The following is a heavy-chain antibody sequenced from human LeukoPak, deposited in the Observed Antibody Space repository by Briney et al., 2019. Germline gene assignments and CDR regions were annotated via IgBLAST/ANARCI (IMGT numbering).Heavy chain of an antibody. J-gene: IGHJ5*02. CDR3: ARDGGGIAVAPNWFDP. CDR1: GFTFSSFW. V-gene: IGHV3-7*01. Sequence: GGSLRLSCAASGFTFSSFWMSWVRQAPGKGLERVANIKQDGSEKYYVDSVKGRFTISRDNAKNSLYLQMNSLRAEDTAVYYCARDGGGIAVAPNWFDPWGQGTLVTVSS. D-gene: IGHD6-19*01. CDR2: IKQDGSEK.